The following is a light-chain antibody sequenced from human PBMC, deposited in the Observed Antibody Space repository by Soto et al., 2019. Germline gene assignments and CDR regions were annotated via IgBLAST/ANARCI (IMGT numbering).Light chain of an antibody. V-gene: IGKV3-11*01. J-gene: IGKJ5*01. Sequence: EIVLTQSPATLSLSPGERATLSCRASQSVRRYLAWYQQKPGQAPRLLIYDASTRATGILARFSGSGSETDFTLTITSLEPEDFAVYYCQQRNNWPPITFGQGTRLEIK. CDR3: QQRNNWPPIT. CDR1: QSVRRY. CDR2: DAS.